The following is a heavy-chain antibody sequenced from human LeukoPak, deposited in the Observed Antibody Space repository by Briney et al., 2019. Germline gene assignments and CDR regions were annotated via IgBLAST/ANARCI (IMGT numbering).Heavy chain of an antibody. D-gene: IGHD3-10*01. Sequence: GGSLRLSCAASGFTFSNYWMTWVRQAPGKGLEWVANIKQGGSEKNYVDSVEGRFTISRDNAQNSLYLQMNSLRAEDTAVYYCAREGRESQGFDYWGQGTLVTVSS. V-gene: IGHV3-7*05. CDR1: GFTFSNYW. CDR2: IKQGGSEK. CDR3: AREGRESQGFDY. J-gene: IGHJ4*02.